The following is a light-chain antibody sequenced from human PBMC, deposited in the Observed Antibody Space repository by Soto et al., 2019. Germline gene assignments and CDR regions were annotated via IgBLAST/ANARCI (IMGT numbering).Light chain of an antibody. CDR1: QSVSSY. CDR2: DAS. Sequence: EIVLTQSPATLSLSPGERATLSCRASQSVSSYLAWYQQKPGQAPRLLIYDASNRATGIPARFSGSRSGTDSTLTISSLEPEDFAVYYCQQRSNWPPYTFGQGTKLEIK. CDR3: QQRSNWPPYT. V-gene: IGKV3-11*01. J-gene: IGKJ2*01.